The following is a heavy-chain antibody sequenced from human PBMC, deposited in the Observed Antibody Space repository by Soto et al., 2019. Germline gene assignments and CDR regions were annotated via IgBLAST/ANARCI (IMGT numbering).Heavy chain of an antibody. D-gene: IGHD3-9*01. CDR2: IYYSGTT. J-gene: IGHJ4*02. CDR3: ARLTVSLGTGFYTWGY. V-gene: IGHV4-39*01. Sequence: QLQLQESGPRLVKPSETLSLTCTVSGGSISSPLYYWGWIRQPPGKGLEWVGAIYYSGTTYYNPPLKSLVSITVHTSKNQFSLKLRSLTAADTAIYFFARLTVSLGTGFYTWGYWGQGTLVTVSS. CDR1: GGSISSPLYY.